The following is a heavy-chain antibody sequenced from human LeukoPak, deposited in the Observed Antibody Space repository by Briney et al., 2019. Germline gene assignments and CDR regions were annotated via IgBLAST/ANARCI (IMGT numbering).Heavy chain of an antibody. V-gene: IGHV3-72*01. D-gene: IGHD4-17*01. CDR1: GFTFSGYR. CDR3: VRVRHGDYFDY. Sequence: GGSLRLSCAASGFTFSGYRMTWVRQAPGKGPEWVGRTRNKPNGYTTDYGTSVRGRFIVSRDDSENSLYLQMNGLKTEDTAVYYCVRVRHGDYFDYWGQGTLVTVSS. CDR2: TRNKPNGYTT. J-gene: IGHJ4*02.